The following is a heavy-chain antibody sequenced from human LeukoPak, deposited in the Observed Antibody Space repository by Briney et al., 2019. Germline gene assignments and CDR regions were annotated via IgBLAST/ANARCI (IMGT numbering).Heavy chain of an antibody. V-gene: IGHV3-11*01. CDR1: GFRFSDYY. D-gene: IGHD3-10*01. CDR3: AKGGIRYGYWFDH. Sequence: PGGSLRLSCAAPGFRFSDYYMSWIRQAPGKGLEWVAYISSTGNSIFYADSVKGRFTISRDHAKNSLSLQLNSLRAEDTAVYYCAKGGIRYGYWFDHWGQGTLATVSS. CDR2: ISSTGNSI. J-gene: IGHJ5*02.